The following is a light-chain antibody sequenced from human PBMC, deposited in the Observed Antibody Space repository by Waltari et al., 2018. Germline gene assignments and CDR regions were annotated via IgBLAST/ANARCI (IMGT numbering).Light chain of an antibody. V-gene: IGKV3-11*01. CDR2: DAS. CDR1: QSVGSY. Sequence: EIVLTQSPATLSLSPEEGATLSCRASQSVGSYLAWYQQKPGQAPRLLIYDASNRATGIPVRFSGSGSGTDFTLTISSLEPEDFAVYYCQQRSNWPPFTFGPGTKVDMK. J-gene: IGKJ3*01. CDR3: QQRSNWPPFT.